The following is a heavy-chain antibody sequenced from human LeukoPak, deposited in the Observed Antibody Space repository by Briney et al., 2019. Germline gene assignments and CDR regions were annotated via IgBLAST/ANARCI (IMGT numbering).Heavy chain of an antibody. D-gene: IGHD2-21*02. CDR2: INSDGSST. Sequence: GGSLRLSCAASGFTFSSYWMHWVRQAPGKGLVWVSRINSDGSSTSYADSVKGRFTISRDNAKNTLYLQMNSLRAEDTAVYYCARERVVVTAVEDCYYGMDVWGQGTTVTVSS. J-gene: IGHJ6*02. CDR3: ARERVVVTAVEDCYYGMDV. CDR1: GFTFSSYW. V-gene: IGHV3-74*01.